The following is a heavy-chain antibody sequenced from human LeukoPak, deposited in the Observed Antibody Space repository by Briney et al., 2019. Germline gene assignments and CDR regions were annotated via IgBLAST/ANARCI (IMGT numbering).Heavy chain of an antibody. J-gene: IGHJ5*02. CDR1: GFTFSSYG. CDR3: AKDLEDGNWFDP. V-gene: IGHV3-30*18. CDR2: IPYDGSNK. Sequence: PGGSLRLSCAASGFTFSSYGMHWVRQAPGKGLEWVAVIPYDGSNKYYADSVKGRFTISRDNSKNTLYLQMNSLRAEDTAVYYCAKDLEDGNWFDPWGQGTLVTVSS. D-gene: IGHD2-15*01.